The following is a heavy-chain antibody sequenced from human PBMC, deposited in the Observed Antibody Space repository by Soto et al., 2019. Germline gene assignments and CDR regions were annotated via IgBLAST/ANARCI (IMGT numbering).Heavy chain of an antibody. CDR2: INHSGST. CDR1: GGSFSGYY. CDR3: ARIAAAEAFDS. V-gene: IGHV4-34*01. D-gene: IGHD6-13*01. J-gene: IGHJ3*02. Sequence: SETLSLTCAVYGGSFSGYYWSWIRQPPGKGLEWIGEINHSGSTNYNPSLKSRVTISVDTSKNQFSLKLSSVTAADTAVYYCARIAAAEAFDSWGQGTMVTVS.